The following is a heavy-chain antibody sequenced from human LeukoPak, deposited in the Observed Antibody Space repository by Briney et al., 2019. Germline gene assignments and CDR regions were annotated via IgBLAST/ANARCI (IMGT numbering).Heavy chain of an antibody. J-gene: IGHJ4*02. D-gene: IGHD6-19*01. V-gene: IGHV3-33*01. CDR3: ARVSSGWHFDY. Sequence: GGSLRLSCAASGFTFGSYGMHWVRQAPGKGLEWVAVIWYDGSNKYYADSVKGRFTISRDNSKNTLYLQINSLRAEDTAVYYCARVSSGWHFDYWGQGTLVTVSS. CDR2: IWYDGSNK. CDR1: GFTFGSYG.